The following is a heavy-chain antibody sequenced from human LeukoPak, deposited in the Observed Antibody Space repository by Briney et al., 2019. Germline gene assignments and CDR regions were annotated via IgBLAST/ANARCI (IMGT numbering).Heavy chain of an antibody. J-gene: IGHJ4*02. Sequence: PSQTLSLTCSVSGDSIRSGTYYWSWIRQPAGKGLEWIGRIYTSGSTSYNPSLKSRVTISVDTSKNQFSLKLTSVTAVDTAVYYCARGGGATRIDYWGQGTLVTVSS. V-gene: IGHV4-61*02. CDR1: GDSIRSGTYY. D-gene: IGHD5-12*01. CDR2: IYTSGST. CDR3: ARGGGATRIDY.